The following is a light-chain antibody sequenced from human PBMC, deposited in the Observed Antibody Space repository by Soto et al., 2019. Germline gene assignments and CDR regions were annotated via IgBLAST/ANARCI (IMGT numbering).Light chain of an antibody. CDR1: QSVSSSY. V-gene: IGKV3-20*01. CDR3: HQYDSWT. CDR2: GGY. Sequence: EIVLTQSPGTLSLSPGERATLSCRASQSVSSSYLAWYQQKPGQAPRLLVYGGYSRAIGIAERFSGSGSGTDFSLTISRIEPEDFAVYYCHQYDSWTFGQGTKVDIK. J-gene: IGKJ1*01.